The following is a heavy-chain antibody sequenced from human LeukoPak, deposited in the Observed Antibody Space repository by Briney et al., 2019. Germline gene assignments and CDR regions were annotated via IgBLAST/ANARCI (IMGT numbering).Heavy chain of an antibody. CDR3: ASTQSSGYYGWFDP. J-gene: IGHJ5*02. V-gene: IGHV1-46*01. CDR1: GYTFTSYY. Sequence: GASVKVSCKASGYTFTSYYMHWVRQAPGQGLEWMGIINPSGGSTSYAQKFQGRVTVTRDMSTSTVYMELSSLRSEDTAVYYCASTQSSGYYGWFDPWGQGTLVTVSS. CDR2: INPSGGST. D-gene: IGHD3-22*01.